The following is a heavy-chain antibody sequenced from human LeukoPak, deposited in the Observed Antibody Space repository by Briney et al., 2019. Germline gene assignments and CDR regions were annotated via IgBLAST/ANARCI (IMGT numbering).Heavy chain of an antibody. CDR2: IYYRGNT. V-gene: IGHV4-59*01. D-gene: IGHD1-14*01. CDR1: GGSISNFY. Sequence: SETLSLTCAVSGGSISNFYWSWIRQPPGKGLEWIGYIYYRGNTNYNPSLKGRVTISVDTSKNQFSLKLTSVTAADTAVYYCARDRSATGNGMDVWGQGTTVTVSS. CDR3: ARDRSATGNGMDV. J-gene: IGHJ6*02.